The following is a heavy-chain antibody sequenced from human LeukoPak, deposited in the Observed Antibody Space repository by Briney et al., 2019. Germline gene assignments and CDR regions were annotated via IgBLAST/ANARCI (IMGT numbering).Heavy chain of an antibody. V-gene: IGHV7-4-1*02. CDR3: ARALRWPVGPCDY. CDR2: INTNTGNP. D-gene: IGHD4-23*01. CDR1: GYTFISYA. Sequence: ASVKVSCKASGYTFISYAMNWVRQAPGQGLEWMGWINTNTGNPTYAQGFTGRFVFSLGTSVSTAYLQISSLEAEDTAVYYGARALRWPVGPCDYWGQGTLVTVSS. J-gene: IGHJ4*02.